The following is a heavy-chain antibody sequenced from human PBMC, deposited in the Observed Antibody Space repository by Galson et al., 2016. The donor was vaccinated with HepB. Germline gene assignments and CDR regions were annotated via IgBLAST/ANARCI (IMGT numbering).Heavy chain of an antibody. J-gene: IGHJ4*02. D-gene: IGHD1-1*01. CDR2: INQDGSEK. CDR1: GLTFSRFW. Sequence: SLRLSCAASGLTFSRFWMTWVRQAPGKGLEWVANINQDGSEKHYLDSVRGRFTISRDNAKNSLYLQMNSLRAENTVVYSCARAYQYTLDYWGQGTLVTVSS. CDR3: ARAYQYTLDY. V-gene: IGHV3-7*04.